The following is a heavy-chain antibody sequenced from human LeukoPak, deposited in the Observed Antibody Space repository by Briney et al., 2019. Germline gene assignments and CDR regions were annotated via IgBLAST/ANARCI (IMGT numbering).Heavy chain of an antibody. CDR2: IYHSGST. D-gene: IGHD6-13*01. CDR3: ARDPTGIAAAGRWFDP. Sequence: SETLSLTCAVSGYSISSGYYWGWIRPPPGKGLEWIGNIYHSGSTYYNPSLKTRVTMSVDTSKNQFSLKLDSVTAADTAMYYCARDPTGIAAAGRWFDPWGQGTLVTVSS. J-gene: IGHJ5*02. V-gene: IGHV4-38-2*02. CDR1: GYSISSGYY.